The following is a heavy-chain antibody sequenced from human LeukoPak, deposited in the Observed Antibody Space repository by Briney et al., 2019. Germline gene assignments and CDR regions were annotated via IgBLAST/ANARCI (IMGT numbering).Heavy chain of an antibody. V-gene: IGHV3-30*04. D-gene: IGHD2-21*02. Sequence: GSLRLSCAASGFTFSSYAMHWVRQAPGKGLEWVAVISYDGSNKYYADSVKGRFTISRDNSKNTLYLQMNSLRAEDTAVYYCASQHIVVVTAIRDYWGQGTLVTVSS. J-gene: IGHJ4*02. CDR2: ISYDGSNK. CDR3: ASQHIVVVTAIRDY. CDR1: GFTFSSYA.